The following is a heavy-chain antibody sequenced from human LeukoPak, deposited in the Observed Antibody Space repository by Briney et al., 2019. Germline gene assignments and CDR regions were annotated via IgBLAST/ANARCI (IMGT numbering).Heavy chain of an antibody. CDR1: GFTFSNAW. CDR3: TTDRGTAMRHQSPNFDY. Sequence: GGSLRLSCAASGFTFSNAWMSWVRQAPGKGLEWVGRIKSKTDGGTTDYAAPVKGRFTISRDDSKNTLYLQMNSLKTEDTAVYYCTTDRGTAMRHQSPNFDYWGQGTLVTVSS. V-gene: IGHV3-15*01. CDR2: IKSKTDGGTT. D-gene: IGHD5-18*01. J-gene: IGHJ4*02.